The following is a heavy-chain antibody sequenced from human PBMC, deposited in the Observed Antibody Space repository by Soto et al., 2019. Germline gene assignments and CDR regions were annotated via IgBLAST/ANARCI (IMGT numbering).Heavy chain of an antibody. J-gene: IGHJ4*02. D-gene: IGHD1-26*01. CDR2: IIPIFGTA. CDR1: GGTFSSYA. Sequence: QVQLVQSGAEVKKPGSSVKVSCKASGGTFSSYAISWVRQAPGQWLEWMGGIIPIFGTAHYAQKFQGRVTITADESTSTSYMELSSLRSEDTAVYYCARARGLRGWELDQYYFDYWGQGTLVTVSS. V-gene: IGHV1-69*12. CDR3: ARARGLRGWELDQYYFDY.